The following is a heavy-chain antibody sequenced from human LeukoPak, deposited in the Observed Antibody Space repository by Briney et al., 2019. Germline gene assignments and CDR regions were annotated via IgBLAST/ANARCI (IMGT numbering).Heavy chain of an antibody. Sequence: ASVKVSCKASGYTFTSYYMHWVRQAPGQGLEWMGIINPSGGSTSYAQKFQGRVTMTRDMSTSTVYMELSSLRSEDTAVYYCAREQDRGQQLRYFDYWGQGTLVTVSS. D-gene: IGHD6-13*01. CDR3: AREQDRGQQLRYFDY. CDR2: INPSGGST. J-gene: IGHJ4*02. V-gene: IGHV1-46*01. CDR1: GYTFTSYY.